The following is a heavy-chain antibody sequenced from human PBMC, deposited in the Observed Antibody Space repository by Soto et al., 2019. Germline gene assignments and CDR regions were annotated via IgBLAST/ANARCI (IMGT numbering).Heavy chain of an antibody. CDR1: GGSISSGGYY. Sequence: QVQLQESGPGLVKPSQTLSLTCTVSGGSISSGGYYWSWIRQHPGKGLEWIGYIYYSGSTYYNPSLKSRVTIPVDPSKNQFSLKLSSVTAADTAVYYCARDGIMPVSGMDVWGQGTTVTVSS. V-gene: IGHV4-31*03. J-gene: IGHJ6*02. CDR2: IYYSGST. CDR3: ARDGIMPVSGMDV. D-gene: IGHD3-16*01.